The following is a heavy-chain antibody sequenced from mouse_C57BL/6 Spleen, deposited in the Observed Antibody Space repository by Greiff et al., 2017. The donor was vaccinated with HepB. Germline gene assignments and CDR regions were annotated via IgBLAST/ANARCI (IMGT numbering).Heavy chain of an antibody. CDR3: ARIKQGGRYFDY. CDR2: IYPGDGDT. Sequence: QVQLQQSGPELVKPGASVKISCKASGYAFSSSWMNWVKQRPGKGLEWIGRIYPGDGDTNYNGKFKGKATLTADKSASPAYMQLSSLTSEDSAVYFCARIKQGGRYFDYWGQGTTLTVSS. CDR1: GYAFSSSW. J-gene: IGHJ2*01. V-gene: IGHV1-82*01.